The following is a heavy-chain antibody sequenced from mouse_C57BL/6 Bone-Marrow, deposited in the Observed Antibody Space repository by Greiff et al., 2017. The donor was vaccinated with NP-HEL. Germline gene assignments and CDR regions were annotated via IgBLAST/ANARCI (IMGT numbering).Heavy chain of an antibody. D-gene: IGHD1-1*01. CDR1: GFSLTSYG. V-gene: IGHV2-5*01. J-gene: IGHJ3*01. CDR2: IWRGGST. Sequence: VKLVESGPGLVQPSQSLSIPCTVSGFSLTSYGVHWVRQSPGKGLEWLGVIWRGGSTDYNAAFMSRLSITKDNSKSQVFFKMNSLQADDTAIYYCAKKGYYGSSYVGFAYWGQGTLVTVSA. CDR3: AKKGYYGSSYVGFAY.